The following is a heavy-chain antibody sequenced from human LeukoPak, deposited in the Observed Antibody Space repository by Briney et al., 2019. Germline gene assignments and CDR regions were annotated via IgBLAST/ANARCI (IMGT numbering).Heavy chain of an antibody. CDR2: IYPADSDT. CDR1: GYSFTSYW. Sequence: GESLKISCKGSGYSFTSYWIGWVRQMPRKGLEWMGIIYPADSDTRYIPSFQGQVTISADKSISTAYLQWSSLKASDTAMYYCMRHRWDNGHNGVDYWGQGTLVTVSS. D-gene: IGHD1/OR15-1a*01. J-gene: IGHJ4*02. V-gene: IGHV5-51*01. CDR3: MRHRWDNGHNGVDY.